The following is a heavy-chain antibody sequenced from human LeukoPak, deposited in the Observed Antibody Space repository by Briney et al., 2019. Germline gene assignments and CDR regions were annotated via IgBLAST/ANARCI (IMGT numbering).Heavy chain of an antibody. V-gene: IGHV3-9*03. Sequence: GGSLRLSCAASGFTFDDYAMHWVRHAPGKGLEWVSGISWNSGTTGYAAPVKGRFPISRDNAKNSLYPQMNRLRAEDMGLYYCAKDMYSGSPNGDAFDIWRQGTMVTVSS. CDR1: GFTFDDYA. CDR3: AKDMYSGSPNGDAFDI. J-gene: IGHJ3*02. D-gene: IGHD1-26*01. CDR2: ISWNSGTT.